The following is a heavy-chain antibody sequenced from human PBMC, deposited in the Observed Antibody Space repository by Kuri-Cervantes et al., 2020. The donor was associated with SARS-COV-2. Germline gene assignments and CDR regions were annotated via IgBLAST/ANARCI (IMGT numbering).Heavy chain of an antibody. J-gene: IGHJ6*02. CDR3: ARVSGELGYCSSTSCYEPIYYYGMDV. V-gene: IGHV4-59*01. CDR1: GDSISSYY. D-gene: IGHD2-2*01. Sequence: SETLSLTCTVSGDSISSYYWSWIRQPPGKGLEWIGYIYYSGSTDYNPSLKSRVTISVDTSKNQFSLKLSSVTAADTAVYYCARVSGELGYCSSTSCYEPIYYYGMDVWGQGTTVTGSS. CDR2: IYYSGST.